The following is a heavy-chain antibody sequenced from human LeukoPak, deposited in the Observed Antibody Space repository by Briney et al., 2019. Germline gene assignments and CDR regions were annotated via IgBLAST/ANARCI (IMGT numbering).Heavy chain of an antibody. CDR2: IYYSGST. V-gene: IGHV4-59*06. Sequence: TGGSLRLSCAASGFTFSSYAMHWVRQAPGKGLEWIGYIYYSGSTYYNPSLKSRVTISVDTSKNQFSLRLSSVTAADTAVYYCAGGNWKSYDWFDPWGQGTLVTVSS. CDR3: AGGNWKSYDWFDP. J-gene: IGHJ5*02. CDR1: GFTFSSYA. D-gene: IGHD1-20*01.